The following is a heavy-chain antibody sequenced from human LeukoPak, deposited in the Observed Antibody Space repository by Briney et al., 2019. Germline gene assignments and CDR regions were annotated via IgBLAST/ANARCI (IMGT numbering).Heavy chain of an antibody. J-gene: IGHJ4*02. CDR2: IYVGESDT. Sequence: PGESLKISCKGSGYRFTNYWIGWVRQMPGKGLEWMGIIYVGESDTVYSPSFQGRVTISADKSINTAYLQWSDLKASDTAMYYCARPRGYCNSTTCYTFQFFDYWGQGTLVTVSS. CDR1: GYRFTNYW. D-gene: IGHD2-2*02. V-gene: IGHV5-51*03. CDR3: ARPRGYCNSTTCYTFQFFDY.